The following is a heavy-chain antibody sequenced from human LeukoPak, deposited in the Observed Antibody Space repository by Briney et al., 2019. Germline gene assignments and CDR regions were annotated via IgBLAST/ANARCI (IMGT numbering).Heavy chain of an antibody. CDR3: ARDETDYYDSSGYKGY. CDR2: IKQDGSEK. D-gene: IGHD3-22*01. Sequence: GGSLRLSCAVSGFTFSSYWMSWVRQAPGKGLEWVANIKQDGSEKYYVDPVKGRFTISRDNAKNSLYLQMNSLRAEDTAVYYCARDETDYYDSSGYKGYWGQGTLVTVSS. CDR1: GFTFSSYW. V-gene: IGHV3-7*01. J-gene: IGHJ4*02.